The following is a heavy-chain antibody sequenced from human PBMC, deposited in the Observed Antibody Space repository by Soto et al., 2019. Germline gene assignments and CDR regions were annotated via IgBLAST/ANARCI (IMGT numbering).Heavy chain of an antibody. J-gene: IGHJ6*02. CDR1: GYTFTGYY. CDR2: INPNSGGT. V-gene: IGHV1-2*04. Sequence: ASVKVSCKASGYTFTGYYMHWVRQAPEQGLEWMGWINPNSGGTNYAQKFQGWVTMTRDTSISTAYMELSRLRSDDTAVYYCAREGDFTMYYYYGMDVWGQGTTVTVSS. CDR3: AREGDFTMYYYYGMDV. D-gene: IGHD3-10*01.